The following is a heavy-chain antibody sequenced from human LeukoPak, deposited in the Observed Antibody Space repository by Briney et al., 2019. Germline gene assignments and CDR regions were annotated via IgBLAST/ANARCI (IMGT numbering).Heavy chain of an antibody. CDR2: INSDGSST. D-gene: IGHD5-18*01. V-gene: IGHV3-74*01. Sequence: GGSLRLSCAASGFTFSGYWMHWVRQAPGKGLVWVSRINSDGSSTNYADSVKGRFTFSRDNAKITLYLQMNTLRAEDTAVYYCARGGTYSSGLPGSWGQGTLVTVSS. CDR3: ARGGTYSSGLPGS. J-gene: IGHJ5*02. CDR1: GFTFSGYW.